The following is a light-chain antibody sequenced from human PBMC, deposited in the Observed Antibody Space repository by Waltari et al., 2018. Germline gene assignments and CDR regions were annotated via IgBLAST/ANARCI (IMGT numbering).Light chain of an antibody. CDR3: QHYVRLPAT. CDR1: PSVGRS. CDR2: GAS. V-gene: IGKV3-20*01. J-gene: IGKJ1*01. Sequence: EIVLTQSPGTLSLSPGERATLSCRASPSVGRSLAWYQQKPGQAPRLLIYGASNRAAGIPDRFSGSGSGTDFSLTISRLEPEDFVVYYCQHYVRLPATFGQGTKVEIK.